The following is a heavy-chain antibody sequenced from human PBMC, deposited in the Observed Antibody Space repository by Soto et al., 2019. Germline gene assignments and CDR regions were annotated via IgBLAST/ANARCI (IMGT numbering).Heavy chain of an antibody. CDR1: GGSISSYY. CDR3: ARVFVVSGGLHYSTYYRMAV. V-gene: IGHV4-59*01. Sequence: PSETRSLTCTVSGGSISSYYWRWIRQPPGKGLEWIGYIYYSGSTNYNPSLKSRVTISVDTSKNQFSLKLSSVTAADTAVYYCARVFVVSGGLHYSTYYRMAVLGQ. D-gene: IGHD2-21*01. J-gene: IGHJ6*02. CDR2: IYYSGST.